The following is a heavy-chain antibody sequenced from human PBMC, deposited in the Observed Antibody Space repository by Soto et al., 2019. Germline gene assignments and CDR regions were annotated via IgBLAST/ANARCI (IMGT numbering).Heavy chain of an antibody. Sequence: QVQLVESGGGVVQPGRSLRLSCAASGFTFSSYGMHWVRQAPGKGLEWVAVISYDGSNKYYADSVKGRFTISRDNSKNTLYLQMNSLRAEDPAVYYCAKDGYCSGGSCYFRLDYWGQGTLVTVSS. V-gene: IGHV3-30*18. CDR1: GFTFSSYG. CDR2: ISYDGSNK. J-gene: IGHJ4*02. D-gene: IGHD2-15*01. CDR3: AKDGYCSGGSCYFRLDY.